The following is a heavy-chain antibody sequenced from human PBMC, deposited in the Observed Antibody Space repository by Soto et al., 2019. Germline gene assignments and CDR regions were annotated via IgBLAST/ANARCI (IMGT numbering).Heavy chain of an antibody. V-gene: IGHV3-48*03. CDR3: ARVSKSFIAYFQY. CDR2: ISGDGYTSGGGPTI. CDR1: GFTFSSYE. J-gene: IGHJ4*02. Sequence: PWGSLRLSCAASGFTFSSYEMIWVRQAPGKGLEWVSYISGDGYTSGGGPTIHYADSVRGRFTISRNNAKNSLYLQMNSLRVEETAAYYCARVSKSFIAYFQYWGQGTLVTGSS.